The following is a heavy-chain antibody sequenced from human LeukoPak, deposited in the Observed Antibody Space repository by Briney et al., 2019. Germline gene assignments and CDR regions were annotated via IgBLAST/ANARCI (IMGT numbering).Heavy chain of an antibody. D-gene: IGHD3-16*01. Sequence: KPGGSLRLSCAASGFTFTNYGMSWIRQAPGKGLEWVGRIKSKTDGGTTDYAAPVKGRFTISRDDSKNTLYLQMNSLKTEDTAVYYCSAENLITFGGALDYWGQGTLVTASS. CDR3: SAENLITFGGALDY. CDR2: IKSKTDGGTT. V-gene: IGHV3-15*01. CDR1: GFTFTNYG. J-gene: IGHJ4*02.